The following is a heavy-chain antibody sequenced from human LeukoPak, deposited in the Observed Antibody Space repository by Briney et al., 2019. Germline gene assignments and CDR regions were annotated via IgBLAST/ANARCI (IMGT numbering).Heavy chain of an antibody. J-gene: IGHJ4*02. V-gene: IGHV4-38-2*01. CDR1: AYSISSGYY. Sequence: SETLSLTCAVSAYSISSGYYWGWMRQPPGKGLEWIGSIYHSGSTYYNPSLKSRVTISVDTSKNQFSLKLSSVTAADTAVYYCASLRYFDWLFLFDYWGQGTLVTVSS. D-gene: IGHD3-9*01. CDR3: ASLRYFDWLFLFDY. CDR2: IYHSGST.